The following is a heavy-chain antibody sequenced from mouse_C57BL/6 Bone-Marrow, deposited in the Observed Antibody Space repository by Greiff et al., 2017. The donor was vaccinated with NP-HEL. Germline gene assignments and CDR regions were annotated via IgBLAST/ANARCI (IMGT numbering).Heavy chain of an antibody. V-gene: IGHV14-4*01. J-gene: IGHJ2*01. CDR1: GFNIKDDY. CDR3: TSDGYYNY. Sequence: EVQGVESGAELVRPGASVKLSCTASGFNIKDDYMHWVKQRPEQGLEWIGWIDPENGDTEYASKFQGKATITADTSSNTAYLQLSSRTSEDTAVYYCTSDGYYNYWGQGTTLTVSS. CDR2: IDPENGDT. D-gene: IGHD2-3*01.